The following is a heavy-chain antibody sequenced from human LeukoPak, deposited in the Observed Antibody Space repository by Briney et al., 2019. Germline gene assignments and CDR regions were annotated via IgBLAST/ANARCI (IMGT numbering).Heavy chain of an antibody. CDR3: ARDGIVGSPLFKFDY. J-gene: IGHJ4*02. V-gene: IGHV3-30-3*01. CDR1: GFTFNNYA. Sequence: GGSLRLSCAASGFTFNNYAIHWVRQAPGKGLEWVAIISFDGGNKYYADSVKGRFTISRDNSKNTLYLQMNSLRAEDTAVYYCARDGIVGSPLFKFDYWGQGTLVTVSS. CDR2: ISFDGGNK. D-gene: IGHD1-26*01.